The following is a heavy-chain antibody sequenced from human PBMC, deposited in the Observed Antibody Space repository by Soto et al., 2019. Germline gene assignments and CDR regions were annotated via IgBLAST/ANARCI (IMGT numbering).Heavy chain of an antibody. CDR2: IYYSGST. CDR3: VRHRASYSSGWYGDDP. V-gene: IGHV4-39*01. Sequence: SETLSLTCTVSGGSISSSSYYWGWIRQPPGKGLEWIGSIYYSGSTYYNPSLKSRVTISVDTSKNQFSLKLSSVTAADTAVYYCVRHRASYSSGWYGDDPWSQGTLVTVSS. J-gene: IGHJ5*02. D-gene: IGHD6-13*01. CDR1: GGSISSSSYY.